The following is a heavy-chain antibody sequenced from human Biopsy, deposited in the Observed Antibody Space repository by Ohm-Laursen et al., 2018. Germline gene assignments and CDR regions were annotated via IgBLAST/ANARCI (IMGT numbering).Heavy chain of an antibody. D-gene: IGHD3-9*01. V-gene: IGHV1-69*06. Sequence: SSVKVSCNAPGGTFSNYGVNWVRQALGQGLEWLGENIPILGTGNYAQKFQDRVTVAADTSTSTATMELRSLRSDDTAVYYCATKLTGYFHHWGQGTLVIVSS. J-gene: IGHJ1*01. CDR1: GGTFSNYG. CDR2: NIPILGTG. CDR3: ATKLTGYFHH.